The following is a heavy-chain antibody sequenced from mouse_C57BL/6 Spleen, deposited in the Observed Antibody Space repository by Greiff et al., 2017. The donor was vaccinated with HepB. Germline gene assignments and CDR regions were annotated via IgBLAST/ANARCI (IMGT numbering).Heavy chain of an antibody. CDR3: ARNFITTVVDAMDY. CDR1: GFSLTSYG. V-gene: IGHV2-2*01. Sequence: VQRVESGPGLVQPSQSLSITCTVSGFSLTSYGVHWVRQSPGKGLEWLGVIWSGGSTDYNAAFISRLSISKDNSKSQVFFKMNSLQADDTAIYYCARNFITTVVDAMDYWGQGTSVTVSS. D-gene: IGHD1-1*01. J-gene: IGHJ4*01. CDR2: IWSGGST.